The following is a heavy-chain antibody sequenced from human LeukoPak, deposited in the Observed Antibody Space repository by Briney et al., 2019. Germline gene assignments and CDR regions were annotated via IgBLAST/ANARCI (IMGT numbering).Heavy chain of an antibody. CDR1: GFTFSSYT. CDR2: ITTGGPNT. J-gene: IGHJ4*02. V-gene: IGHV3-23*01. Sequence: GGSLRLSCTASGFTFSSYTMSWVRQAPGKGLKWVSTITTGGPNTYYADSVKGRFTVSRDDSKNTLYLQMNSLRAEDTAVYYCAKDGGLWVSAHWGDSWGRGTLVIVSS. D-gene: IGHD7-27*01. CDR3: AKDGGLWVSAHWGDS.